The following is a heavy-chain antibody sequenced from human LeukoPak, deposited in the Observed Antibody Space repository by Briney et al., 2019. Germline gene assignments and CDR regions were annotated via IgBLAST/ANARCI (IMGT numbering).Heavy chain of an antibody. CDR1: GGSISSGDYY. CDR3: ARDGQKSWELLDWYFDL. D-gene: IGHD1-26*01. V-gene: IGHV4-30-4*08. J-gene: IGHJ2*01. CDR2: IYYSGST. Sequence: PSETLSLTCTVSGGSISSGDYYWSWIRQPPGKGLEWIGYIYYSGSTYYNPSLKSRVTISVDTSKNQFSLKLSSVTAADTAVYYCARDGQKSWELLDWYFDLWGRGTLVTVSS.